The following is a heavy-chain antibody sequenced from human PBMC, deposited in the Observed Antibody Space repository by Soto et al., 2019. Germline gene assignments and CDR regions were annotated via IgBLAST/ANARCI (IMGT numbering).Heavy chain of an antibody. CDR3: AKVPSEGGYVHGTHYFDS. CDR2: ITGSGDAT. Sequence: GGSLRLSCTASGFTFSSFAMTWVRQAPGKGLDWVSAITGSGDATYYADSVKGRFTISRDNSKNIVFLQMNNLRAEDTALFYCAKVPSEGGYVHGTHYFDSWGQGSLVTVSS. CDR1: GFTFSSFA. D-gene: IGHD3-16*01. V-gene: IGHV3-23*01. J-gene: IGHJ4*02.